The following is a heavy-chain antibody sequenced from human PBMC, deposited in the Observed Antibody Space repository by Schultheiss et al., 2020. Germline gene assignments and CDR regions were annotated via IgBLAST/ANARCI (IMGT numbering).Heavy chain of an antibody. D-gene: IGHD3-3*01. V-gene: IGHV3-30*03. CDR2: ISYDGSNK. J-gene: IGHJ6*03. Sequence: GGSLRLSCAASGFTFSSYGMHWVRQAPGKGLEWVAVISYDGSNKYYADSVKGRFTISRDNAKNSLYLQMNSLRAEDTALYYCASSPRITIFGVVMTYRHYMDVWGKGTTVTVSS. CDR1: GFTFSSYG. CDR3: ASSPRITIFGVVMTYRHYMDV.